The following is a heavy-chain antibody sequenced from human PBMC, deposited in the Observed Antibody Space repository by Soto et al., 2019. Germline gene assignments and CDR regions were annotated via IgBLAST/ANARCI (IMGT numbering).Heavy chain of an antibody. CDR3: ARDATTDYYYYYGMDV. Sequence: QVQLVESGGGVVQPGRSLRLSCAASGFTFSSYAMHWVRQAPGKGLEWVAVISYDGSNKYYADSVKGRFTISRDNSKNTLYLQMNSLRAEDTAVYYCARDATTDYYYYYGMDVWGQGTTVTVSS. V-gene: IGHV3-30-3*01. J-gene: IGHJ6*02. D-gene: IGHD4-17*01. CDR2: ISYDGSNK. CDR1: GFTFSSYA.